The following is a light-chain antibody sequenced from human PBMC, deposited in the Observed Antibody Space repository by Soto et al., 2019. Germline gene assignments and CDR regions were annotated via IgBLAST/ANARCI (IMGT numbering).Light chain of an antibody. CDR3: SSWATSTTMI. V-gene: IGLV2-14*03. CDR1: SIDIGAYNF. J-gene: IGLJ2*01. Sequence: QSALTQPASVSGYPGQSITISCTGTSIDIGAYNFVSWYQQHPGKAPKLMLYDVNIRPSGVSHRFSGSKSGNTASLTISGRQAEDEADYYCSSWATSTTMIFGGGTKLTVI. CDR2: DVN.